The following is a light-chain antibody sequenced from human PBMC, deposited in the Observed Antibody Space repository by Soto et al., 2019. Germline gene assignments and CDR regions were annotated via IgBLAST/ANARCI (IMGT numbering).Light chain of an antibody. Sequence: QSALTQPASVSGSPGQSITISCTGTFSDIAGFNYVSWYQQYPGRAPKLLIYQVTSRASGVSHRFSGSKSGNTASLTISGLQPEDEAEYYCNSYSSTNFYVFGTGTKLTVL. CDR3: NSYSSTNFYV. V-gene: IGLV2-14*01. CDR2: QVT. CDR1: FSDIAGFNY. J-gene: IGLJ1*01.